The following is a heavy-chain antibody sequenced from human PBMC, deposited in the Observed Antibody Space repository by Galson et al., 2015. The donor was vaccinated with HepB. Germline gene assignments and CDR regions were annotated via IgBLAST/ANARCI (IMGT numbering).Heavy chain of an antibody. CDR1: GDSVSSYSAG. D-gene: IGHD3-10*01. Sequence: CAISGDSVSSYSAGWNWIRQSLSRGLEWLGRTYYRSKWYIDYAESVKSRITITPDTSKNQFSLHLNSVTPEDTAVYYCAGGGLVQGLKGWFDPWGQGTLVTVSS. CDR2: TYYRSKWYI. V-gene: IGHV6-1*01. J-gene: IGHJ5*02. CDR3: AGGGLVQGLKGWFDP.